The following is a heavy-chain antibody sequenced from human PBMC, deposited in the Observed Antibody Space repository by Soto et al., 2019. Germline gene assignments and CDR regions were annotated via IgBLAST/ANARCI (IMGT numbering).Heavy chain of an antibody. CDR2: IYYSGST. CDR1: GGSISSSSYY. Sequence: SETLSLTCTVSGGSISSSSYYWGWIRQPPGKGLEWIGSIYYSGSTYYNPSLKSRVTISVDTSKNQFSLKLSSVTAADTAVYYCARPPTHCSSTSCYAFDIWGQGTMVTVSS. V-gene: IGHV4-39*01. J-gene: IGHJ3*02. D-gene: IGHD2-2*01. CDR3: ARPPTHCSSTSCYAFDI.